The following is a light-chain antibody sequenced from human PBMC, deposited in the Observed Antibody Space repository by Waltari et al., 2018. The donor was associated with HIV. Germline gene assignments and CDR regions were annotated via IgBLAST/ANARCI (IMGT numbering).Light chain of an antibody. CDR1: SSNIGSNT. J-gene: IGLJ3*02. V-gene: IGLV1-44*01. CDR2: SNN. CDR3: SAWDDSVTGPV. Sequence: QSVLPQPPSASGTPGQRVTISCSGASSNIGSNTVTWYKHFPGTTPKLLIYSNNQRPSGVPDRFSGSKSGTSASLAISGLQSEDEADYYCSAWDDSVTGPVFGGGTKLTVL.